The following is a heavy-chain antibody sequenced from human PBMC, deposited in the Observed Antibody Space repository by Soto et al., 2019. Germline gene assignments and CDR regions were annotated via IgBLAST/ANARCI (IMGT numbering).Heavy chain of an antibody. V-gene: IGHV3-23*01. CDR3: VSWISAHFDS. D-gene: IGHD2-2*03. CDR1: GFTSGYHA. Sequence: GGSLSLSCAASGFTSGYHAMNWGRQGTGKRLEWVSTISSNGENTHYADSVKGEFIISSDNSINTVALQMNSVRVYDTAIYYCVSWISAHFDSWGQGTLVTVSS. J-gene: IGHJ4*01. CDR2: ISSNGENT.